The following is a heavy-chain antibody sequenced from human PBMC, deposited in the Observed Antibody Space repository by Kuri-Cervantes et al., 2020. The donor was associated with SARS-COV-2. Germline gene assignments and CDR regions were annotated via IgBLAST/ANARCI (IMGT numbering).Heavy chain of an antibody. CDR3: ARSPSNGDYDGWFDY. Sequence: ASVKVSCKASGYTFTGYYMHWVRQAPGQGLEWMGIINPSGGSTSYAQKFQGRVTMTRDTSTSTVYMELSSLRSEETAVYYCARSPSNGDYDGWFDYWGQGTLVTVSS. J-gene: IGHJ4*02. V-gene: IGHV1-46*01. CDR2: INPSGGST. CDR1: GYTFTGYY. D-gene: IGHD4-17*01.